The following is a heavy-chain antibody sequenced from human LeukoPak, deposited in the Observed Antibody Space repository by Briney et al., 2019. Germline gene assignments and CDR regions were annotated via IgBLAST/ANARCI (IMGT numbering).Heavy chain of an antibody. D-gene: IGHD3-22*01. V-gene: IGHV4-39*01. J-gene: IGHJ1*01. CDR2: IYYSGRT. CDR1: GDSISRSDSY. CDR3: ARRRYYDGSGYLE. Sequence: PSETLSLTCSVSGDSISRSDSYWDWIRQPPGKGLEWIGTIYYSGRTYYSPSLNSRDTMSVDTSSNQFSLNLRSVTAADTAVYYCARRRYYDGSGYLEWGQGTLLSVSS.